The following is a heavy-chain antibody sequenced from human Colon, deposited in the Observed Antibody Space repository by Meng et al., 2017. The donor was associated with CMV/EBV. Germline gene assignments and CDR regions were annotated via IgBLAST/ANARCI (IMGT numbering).Heavy chain of an antibody. CDR2: IYYSGST. CDR3: ARGLTGYYFWFDY. J-gene: IGHJ4*02. V-gene: IGHV4-30-4*08. D-gene: IGHD3-9*01. CDR1: GGSISSGDYY. Sequence: LRLSCTVSGGSISSGDYYWSWIRQPPGKGLEWIGYIYYSGSTYYNPSLKSRVTISVDTSKNQFSLKLSSVTAADTAVYYCARGLTGYYFWFDYWGQGTLVTVYS.